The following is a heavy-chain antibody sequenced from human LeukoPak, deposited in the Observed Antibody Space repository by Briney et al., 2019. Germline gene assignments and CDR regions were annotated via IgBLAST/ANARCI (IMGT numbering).Heavy chain of an antibody. J-gene: IGHJ5*01. Sequence: SETLSLTCTVSGGSISSSSYYWGWIRQPPGKGLEWIGSIYYSGSTYYNLSLKSRATISADTSKNQFSLQLNSVTAADTAFYYCARHDGRGGATMGAFDFWGQGSLVTVSS. CDR1: GGSISSSSYY. CDR3: ARHDGRGGATMGAFDF. CDR2: IYYSGST. D-gene: IGHD5-12*01. V-gene: IGHV4-39*01.